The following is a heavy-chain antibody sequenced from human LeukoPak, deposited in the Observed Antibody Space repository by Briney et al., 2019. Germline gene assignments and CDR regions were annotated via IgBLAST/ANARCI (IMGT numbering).Heavy chain of an antibody. CDR1: GGSISSYY. Sequence: PSETLSLTCTVSGGSISSYYWSWIRQPAGKGLEWIGYIYYSGSTNYNPSLKSRVTISVDTSKNQFSLKLSSVTAADTAVYYCARDLGDGYNPYYFDYWGQGTLVTVSS. CDR3: ARDLGDGYNPYYFDY. D-gene: IGHD5-24*01. V-gene: IGHV4-59*01. J-gene: IGHJ4*02. CDR2: IYYSGST.